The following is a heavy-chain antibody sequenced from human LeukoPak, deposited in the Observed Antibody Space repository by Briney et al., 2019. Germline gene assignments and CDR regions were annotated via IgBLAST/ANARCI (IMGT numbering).Heavy chain of an antibody. CDR1: GCSISSYY. Sequence: SETLSLTCTVSGCSISSYYWSWIRQPPGKGLEWIGYIYYSGSTNYNPSLKSRVTISVDTSKNQFSLKLSSVTAADTAVYYCARDVDSSGWPHFDYWGQGTLVTVSS. V-gene: IGHV4-59*01. J-gene: IGHJ4*02. D-gene: IGHD6-19*01. CDR2: IYYSGST. CDR3: ARDVDSSGWPHFDY.